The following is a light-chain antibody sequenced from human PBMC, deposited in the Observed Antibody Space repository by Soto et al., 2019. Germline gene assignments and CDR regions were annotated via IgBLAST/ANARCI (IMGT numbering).Light chain of an antibody. J-gene: IGLJ1*01. CDR2: GNT. V-gene: IGLV1-40*01. Sequence: QSVLTQPPSVSGAPGQRVTISCTGSSSTIGAGYDVHWYQQLPGTAPKLLIYGNTHRPSGFPGRFSGSKSSTSASLAITGLQAEDEADYYCQSYDSSLSGSYVFGTGTKLTVL. CDR1: SSTIGAGYD. CDR3: QSYDSSLSGSYV.